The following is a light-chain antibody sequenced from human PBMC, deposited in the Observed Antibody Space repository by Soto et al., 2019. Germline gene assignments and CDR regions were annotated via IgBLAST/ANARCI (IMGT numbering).Light chain of an antibody. Sequence: EIVLTQSPATLSLSPGERATLSCRASQSVSSYLAWYQQKPGQAPRLLIYDASNRATGIPARFSGSGSGTDFTLTISSLEPEDFAVYYCQQRSNWHPNFGGGTKVEIK. J-gene: IGKJ4*01. CDR2: DAS. CDR1: QSVSSY. CDR3: QQRSNWHPN. V-gene: IGKV3-11*01.